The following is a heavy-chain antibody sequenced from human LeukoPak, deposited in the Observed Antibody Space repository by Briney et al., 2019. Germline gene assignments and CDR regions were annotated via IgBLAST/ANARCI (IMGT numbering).Heavy chain of an antibody. CDR1: GFTFSKYG. CDR2: IRTDGSEK. V-gene: IGHV3-30*02. Sequence: AGGSLRLSCAASGFTFSKYGMHWVRQAPGKGLEWVAFIRTDGSEKYYADSVKGRFTISRDISKNTLYLQMNSLETQDRAVYYCAKDSNWSFDYWGQGILVTVSS. D-gene: IGHD6-13*01. CDR3: AKDSNWSFDY. J-gene: IGHJ4*02.